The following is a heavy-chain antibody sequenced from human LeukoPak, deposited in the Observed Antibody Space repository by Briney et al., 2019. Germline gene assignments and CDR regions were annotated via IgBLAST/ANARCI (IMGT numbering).Heavy chain of an antibody. Sequence: GGSLRLSCAASGFTFNSYAMNWVRQAPGKGLEWVSAISGSGGSTYYVDSVRGRFTISRDNPKNTLYLQMNGLRAEDTAVYYCAKDLRSTIDYWGQGTLVTVSS. CDR3: AKDLRSTIDY. J-gene: IGHJ4*02. D-gene: IGHD6-13*01. V-gene: IGHV3-23*01. CDR1: GFTFNSYA. CDR2: ISGSGGST.